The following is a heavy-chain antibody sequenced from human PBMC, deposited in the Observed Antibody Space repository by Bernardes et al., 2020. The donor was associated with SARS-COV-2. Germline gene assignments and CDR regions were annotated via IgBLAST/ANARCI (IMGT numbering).Heavy chain of an antibody. J-gene: IGHJ6*02. D-gene: IGHD2-2*01. CDR2: INSDGSST. CDR3: ARDLIVVVPAAAYYYYYGMDV. Sequence: SLRLSCAASGFTFSSYWMHWVRQAPGKGLVWVSRINSDGSSTSYADSVKGRFTISRDNAKNTLYLQMNSLRAEDTAVYYCARDLIVVVPAAAYYYYYGMDVWGQGTTVTVSS. V-gene: IGHV3-74*01. CDR1: GFTFSSYW.